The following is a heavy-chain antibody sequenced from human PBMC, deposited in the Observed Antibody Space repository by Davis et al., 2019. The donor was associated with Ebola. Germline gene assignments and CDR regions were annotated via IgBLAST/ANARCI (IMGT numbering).Heavy chain of an antibody. D-gene: IGHD5-24*01. V-gene: IGHV4-59*08. J-gene: IGHJ4*02. CDR1: GGSISYYF. CDR2: TSNSRSI. Sequence: SETLSLTCAVSGGSISYYFWNWIRQPPGKGLEWIGYTSNSRSIDYNPSLKSRVTISLDTSRNQLSLRLTSVTAADTAVYYCAGGYNLNFWGQGVLVTVSS. CDR3: AGGYNLNF.